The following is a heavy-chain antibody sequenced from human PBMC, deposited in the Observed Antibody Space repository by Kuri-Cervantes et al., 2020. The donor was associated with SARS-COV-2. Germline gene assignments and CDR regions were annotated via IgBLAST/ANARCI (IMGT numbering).Heavy chain of an antibody. D-gene: IGHD6-19*01. Sequence: GGSLRLTCAASHFTFSSYAFHWVRQAPGQGLEWVAAISYDGNNKYFADSVRGRLTISIDTSKNTVFLQMNSLRAEDTAVYYCARGHASGPDYWGQGTLVTVSS. V-gene: IGHV3-30*04. CDR3: ARGHASGPDY. CDR1: HFTFSSYA. J-gene: IGHJ4*02. CDR2: ISYDGNNK.